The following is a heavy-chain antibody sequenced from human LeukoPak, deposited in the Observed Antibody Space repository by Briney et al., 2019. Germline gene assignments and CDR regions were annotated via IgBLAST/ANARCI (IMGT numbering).Heavy chain of an antibody. J-gene: IGHJ4*02. CDR1: GYTFTGYY. Sequence: ASVKVSCKASGYTFTGYYIHWVRQAPGQGLEWMGRINPDSGGTTYAQKFQGKVTMTRDTSISTAYMELSRLRSDDTAVYYCARDLTGPYCSSTSCYTFTRDTYFDYWGQGTLVTVSS. V-gene: IGHV1-2*06. D-gene: IGHD2-2*02. CDR3: ARDLTGPYCSSTSCYTFTRDTYFDY. CDR2: INPDSGGT.